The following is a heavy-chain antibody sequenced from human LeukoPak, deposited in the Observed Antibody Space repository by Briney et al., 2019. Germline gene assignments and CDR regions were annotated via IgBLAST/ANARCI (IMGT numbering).Heavy chain of an antibody. D-gene: IGHD3-10*01. J-gene: IGHJ3*01. Sequence: GGSLRLSCAAFGFNFSTYWMSWVRQAPEKGLEWVATIREDGGEQYYVDSVKGRFTISRDNANNSLYLQIDSLRAEDTAMYYCARDPDFTLVREFNAFDLWGQGTMVTVSS. CDR3: ARDPDFTLVREFNAFDL. CDR1: GFNFSTYW. V-gene: IGHV3-7*01. CDR2: IREDGGEQ.